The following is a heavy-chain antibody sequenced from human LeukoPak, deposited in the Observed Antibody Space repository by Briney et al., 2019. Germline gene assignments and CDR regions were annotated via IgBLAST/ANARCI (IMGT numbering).Heavy chain of an antibody. D-gene: IGHD6-13*01. CDR1: GGSISSGGYY. CDR2: IYYSGST. V-gene: IGHV4-31*03. J-gene: IGHJ5*02. CDR3: ARAYTSSCRWFDP. Sequence: SETLSLTCTVSGGSISSGGYYWSWIRQHPGKGLEWSGYIYYSGSTYYNPSLKSRVTISVDTSKNQFFLKLSSVTAADTAVYYCARAYTSSCRWFDPWGQGTLVTVSS.